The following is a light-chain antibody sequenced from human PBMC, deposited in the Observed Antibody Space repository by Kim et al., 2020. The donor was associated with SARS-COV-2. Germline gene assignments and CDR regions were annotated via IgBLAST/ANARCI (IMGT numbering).Light chain of an antibody. Sequence: RQTATLTCTGNNNNVGNQGAVWLHQHQGHPPKLLSYRNNNRPSGISERLSASRSGNTASLTITGLQPEDEADYYCSAWDSSLSAWVFGGGTQLTVL. J-gene: IGLJ3*02. CDR1: NNNVGNQG. CDR2: RNN. V-gene: IGLV10-54*01. CDR3: SAWDSSLSAWV.